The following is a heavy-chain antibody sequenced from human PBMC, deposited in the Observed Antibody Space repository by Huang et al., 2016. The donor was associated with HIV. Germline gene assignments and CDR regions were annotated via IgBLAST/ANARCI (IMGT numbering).Heavy chain of an antibody. CDR2: IKSKTERGTT. J-gene: IGHJ3*02. CDR3: TTGTRDYLNAFDI. CDR1: GFSFSSAW. Sequence: EVQLVESGGGLVKPGGSLRLSCEVSGFSFSSAWRNWVRQATGKGLEGVGRIKSKTERGTTDYAAPMKGRFTISRDDSKNTLYLQMNSLKTEDTGVYYCTTGTRDYLNAFDIWGQGTKVTVSS. V-gene: IGHV3-15*07. D-gene: IGHD1-7*01.